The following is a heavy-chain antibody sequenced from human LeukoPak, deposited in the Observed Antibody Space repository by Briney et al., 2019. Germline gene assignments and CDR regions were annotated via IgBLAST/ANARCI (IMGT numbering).Heavy chain of an antibody. CDR2: INPNSGVT. CDR1: GYIFIDYY. CDR3: AREEDYYDSSGYSVGGAFDI. D-gene: IGHD3-22*01. V-gene: IGHV1-2*02. J-gene: IGHJ3*02. Sequence: ASVKVSFKASGYIFIDYYIHWVRQAPGQGLEWMGWINPNSGVTNYALKFQGRVTMTRDTSISTAYMELSRLRSDDTAVYYCAREEDYYDSSGYSVGGAFDIWGQGTMVTVSS.